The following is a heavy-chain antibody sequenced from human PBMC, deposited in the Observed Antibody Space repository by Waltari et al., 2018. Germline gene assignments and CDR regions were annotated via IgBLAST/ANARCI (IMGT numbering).Heavy chain of an antibody. CDR2: ISYDGSNK. CDR3: ARTRGAFDI. V-gene: IGHV3-30*01. J-gene: IGHJ3*02. CDR1: GFTLISYA. Sequence: QVQLVESGGGVVQPGRSLRLTCDTSGFTLISYALHWVRQAPGKGLEWVAVISYDGSNKYYADSVKGRFTISRDNSKNTLYLQMNSLRAEDTAVYYCARTRGAFDIWGQGTMVTVSS.